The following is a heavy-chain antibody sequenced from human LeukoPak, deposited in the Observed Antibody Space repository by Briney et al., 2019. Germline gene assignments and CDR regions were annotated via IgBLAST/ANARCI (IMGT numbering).Heavy chain of an antibody. Sequence: SETLSLTCAVYGGSFSDYYWRWIRQSPGKGLEWLGEINDSGSTNFNPSLKSRVTLSVDTSKYQFSLKLSSVTAADTAVYYCARVDFDIVVVGDYYYMDVWGKGTTVTVSS. J-gene: IGHJ6*03. D-gene: IGHD2-2*01. CDR1: GGSFSDYY. V-gene: IGHV4-34*01. CDR3: ARVDFDIVVVGDYYYMDV. CDR2: INDSGST.